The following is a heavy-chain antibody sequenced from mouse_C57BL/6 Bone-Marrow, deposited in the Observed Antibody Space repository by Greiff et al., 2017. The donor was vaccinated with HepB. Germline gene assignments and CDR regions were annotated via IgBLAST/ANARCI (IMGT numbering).Heavy chain of an antibody. CDR2: INPSTGGT. D-gene: IGHD2-1*01. J-gene: IGHJ3*01. CDR3: ATSLVTIGFAY. V-gene: IGHV1-42*01. Sequence: VQLQQSGPELVKPGASVKISCKASGYSFTGYYMNWVKQSPEKSLEWIGEINPSTGGTTYNQKFKAKATLTVDKSSSTAYMQLKSLTSEDSAVYYCATSLVTIGFAYWGQGTLVTVSA. CDR1: GYSFTGYY.